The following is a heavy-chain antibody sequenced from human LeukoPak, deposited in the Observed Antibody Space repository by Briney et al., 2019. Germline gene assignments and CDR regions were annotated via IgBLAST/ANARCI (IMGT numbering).Heavy chain of an antibody. CDR3: ARDSTEVTGDY. V-gene: IGHV3-53*01. D-gene: IGHD2-21*02. CDR2: IYKSGNT. CDR1: GFTFSSNW. Sequence: GGSLRLSCAASGFTFSSNWMTWVRQAPGKGLEWVSAIYKSGNTHYADSVKGRFTISRDNSKNTLYLQMNSLRAEDTAVYYCARDSTEVTGDYWGQGTLVTVSS. J-gene: IGHJ4*02.